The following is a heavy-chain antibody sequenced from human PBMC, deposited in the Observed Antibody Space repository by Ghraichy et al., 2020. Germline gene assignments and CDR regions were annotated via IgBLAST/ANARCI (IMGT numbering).Heavy chain of an antibody. V-gene: IGHV4-34*01. CDR3: ARGGYYDSSGLFDI. CDR2: INHSGST. CDR1: GGSFSGYY. J-gene: IGHJ3*02. D-gene: IGHD3-22*01. Sequence: SETLSLTCAVYGGSFSGYYWSWIRQPPGKGLEWIGEINHSGSTNYNPSLKSRVTISVDTSKNQFSLKLSSVTAADTAVYYCARGGYYDSSGLFDIWGQGKMVTVSS.